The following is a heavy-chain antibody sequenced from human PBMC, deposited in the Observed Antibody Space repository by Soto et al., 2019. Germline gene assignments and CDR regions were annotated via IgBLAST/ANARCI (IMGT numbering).Heavy chain of an antibody. V-gene: IGHV3-64D*08. J-gene: IGHJ4*02. D-gene: IGHD6-13*01. CDR1: GFAFSNYA. CDR3: AKPGYSSTAFDY. Sequence: GESLKISCSASGFAFSNYAMHWVRQAPEKGLEYLSTISSDGGNTFYAGSVQGRFTISRDNSKNTLFLQMSSLRTEDTAVYYCAKPGYSSTAFDYWGQGARVTVSS. CDR2: ISSDGGNT.